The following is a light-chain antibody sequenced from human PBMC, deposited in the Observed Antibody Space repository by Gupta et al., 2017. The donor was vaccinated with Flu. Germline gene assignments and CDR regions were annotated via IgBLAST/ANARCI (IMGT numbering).Light chain of an antibody. CDR1: QSLLYTPNNKHY. CDR2: CAS. V-gene: IGKV4-1*01. J-gene: IGKJ4*01. CDR3: QQYYTTPIT. Sequence: DIVMTQSPDSLAVALGERATINCKSSQSLLYTPNNKHYLALYQQKPGHPPKLLIYCASTRESGVPDRFSGSESGTDFSLTISSLQAEDVAVYYCQQYYTTPITFGGGTKVEIK.